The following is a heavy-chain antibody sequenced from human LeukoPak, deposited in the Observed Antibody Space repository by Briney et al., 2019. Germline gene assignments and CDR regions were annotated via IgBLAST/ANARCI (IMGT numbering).Heavy chain of an antibody. CDR1: GFTFSSYA. CDR2: ISGSGGST. D-gene: IGHD3-9*01. J-gene: IGHJ4*02. Sequence: GGSLRLSCAASGFTFSSYAMSCVRQAPGKGLEWVSAISGSGGSTYYADSVKGRFTISRDNSKNTLYLQMNSLRAEDTAVYYCAKAWGDTLTGYYPPFFDYWGQGTLVTVSS. CDR3: AKAWGDTLTGYYPPFFDY. V-gene: IGHV3-23*01.